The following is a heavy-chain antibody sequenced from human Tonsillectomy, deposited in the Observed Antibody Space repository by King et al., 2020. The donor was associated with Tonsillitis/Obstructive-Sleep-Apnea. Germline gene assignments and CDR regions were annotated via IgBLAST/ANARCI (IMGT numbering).Heavy chain of an antibody. CDR2: IYYSGST. CDR3: ATLVGAAPSWYFDL. D-gene: IGHD1-26*01. V-gene: IGHV4-39*01. CDR1: GGSISSSSYY. J-gene: IGHJ2*01. Sequence: QLQESGPGLVKPSETLSLTCTVPGGSISSSSYYWGWIRQPPGQGLEWIGSIYYSGSTYYNPSLKSRVTISVDTSKNQFSLKVTSVTAADTAVYYCATLVGAAPSWYFDLWGRGTLVTVSS.